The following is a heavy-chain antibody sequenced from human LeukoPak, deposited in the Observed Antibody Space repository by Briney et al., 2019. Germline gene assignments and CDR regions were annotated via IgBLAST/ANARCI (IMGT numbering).Heavy chain of an antibody. V-gene: IGHV4-39*07. CDR1: GGSISSTVSY. CDR2: IHYSGST. J-gene: IGHJ4*02. CDR3: ATNLYYYDSSGYRRSRRFDY. D-gene: IGHD3-22*01. Sequence: SETLSLTCIVSGGSISSTVSYWGWVRQPPGKGLEWIVSIHYSGSTYYIPSLKSRITISLDMSKNQYSLKLSSVTAADTAVYYCATNLYYYDSSGYRRSRRFDYWGQGTLVTVSS.